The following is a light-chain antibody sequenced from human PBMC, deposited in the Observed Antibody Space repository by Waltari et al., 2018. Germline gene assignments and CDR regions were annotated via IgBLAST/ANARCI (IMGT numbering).Light chain of an antibody. J-gene: IGKJ5*01. V-gene: IGKV3-20*01. CDR3: QQYASPPIT. CDR2: GAS. Sequence: EILLTQSPGTLSLSPGERATLSCRASQNVGKNYLGWYQQRPGQPPRLLSFGASDRANGVPDMFSGSGSGTDFTLTISRLESEDFAVYFCQQYASPPITFGQGTRLE. CDR1: QNVGKNY.